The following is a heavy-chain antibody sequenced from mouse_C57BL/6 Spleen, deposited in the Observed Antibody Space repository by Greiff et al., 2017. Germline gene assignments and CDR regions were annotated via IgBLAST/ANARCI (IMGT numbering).Heavy chain of an antibody. CDR1: GYTFTSYW. J-gene: IGHJ3*01. Sequence: VQLQQSGAELVMPGASVKLSCKASGYTFTSYWMHWVKQRPGQGLEWIGEIDPSDSYTNYNQKFKGKSTLTVDKSSSTAYMQLSSLTSEDSAVYYCARSDYLAWFAYWGQGTLVTVSA. CDR3: ARSDYLAWFAY. D-gene: IGHD1-1*01. CDR2: IDPSDSYT. V-gene: IGHV1-69*01.